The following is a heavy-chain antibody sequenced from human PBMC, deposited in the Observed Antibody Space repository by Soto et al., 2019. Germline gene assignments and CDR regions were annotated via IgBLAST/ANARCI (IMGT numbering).Heavy chain of an antibody. V-gene: IGHV5-51*01. CDR3: ARTMVRGVIYSYMGV. Sequence: PGESLKISCKGSGYSFTSYWIGWVRQMPGKGLEWMGIIYPGDSDTRYSPSFRGQVTISADKSISTAYLQWSSLKAPDTAMYYCARTMVRGVIYSYMGVWGKGTTVTVSS. J-gene: IGHJ6*03. CDR1: GYSFTSYW. D-gene: IGHD3-10*01. CDR2: IYPGDSDT.